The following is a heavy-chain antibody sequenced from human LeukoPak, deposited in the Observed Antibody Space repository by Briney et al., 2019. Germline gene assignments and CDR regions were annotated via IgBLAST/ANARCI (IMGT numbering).Heavy chain of an antibody. CDR3: ARDLPGITIFGAFEY. CDR2: ISSDGSNK. Sequence: GGSLRLSCAASGFTLSSYVMQWVRQVPGKGLEWVAVISSDGSNKYYTDSVKGRFTISRDNSKNTLCLQMNSLRAEDTAVYYCARDLPGITIFGAFEYWGQGTLVTVSS. D-gene: IGHD3-3*01. J-gene: IGHJ4*02. V-gene: IGHV3-30*04. CDR1: GFTLSSYV.